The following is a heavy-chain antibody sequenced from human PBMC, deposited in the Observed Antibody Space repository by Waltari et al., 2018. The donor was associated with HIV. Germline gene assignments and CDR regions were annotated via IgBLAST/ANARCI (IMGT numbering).Heavy chain of an antibody. CDR1: GYTLNTYA. V-gene: IGHV1-18*01. D-gene: IGHD5-18*01. J-gene: IGHJ4*02. CDR2: ISSYNGKT. Sequence: QVQLVQSGGEVKKPGASVKVACKPSGYTLNTYAISWVRQAPGRGLEWVGWISSYNGKTNYAQKFQGRVTMTTNTSTTTAYLELRSLRSDDTAVYYCASGYTYGYEIFDYWGQGTLVTVSS. CDR3: ASGYTYGYEIFDY.